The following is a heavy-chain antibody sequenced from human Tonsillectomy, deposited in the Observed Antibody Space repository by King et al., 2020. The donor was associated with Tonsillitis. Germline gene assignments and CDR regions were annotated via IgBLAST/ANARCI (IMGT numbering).Heavy chain of an antibody. CDR3: ARPWGTLLTINGFDP. CDR1: GYTFTGHF. J-gene: IGHJ5*02. CDR2: INPNSGGT. Sequence: QLVQSGAEVKKPGASVKVSCQASGYTFTGHFLHWVRQAPGQGLEWMGWINPNSGGTKYAQKFRGRVTMTRDTSIGTAYMELSNLTSDDTAVYYCARPWGTLLTINGFDPWGQGNLVTVSS. D-gene: IGHD1-26*01. V-gene: IGHV1-2*02.